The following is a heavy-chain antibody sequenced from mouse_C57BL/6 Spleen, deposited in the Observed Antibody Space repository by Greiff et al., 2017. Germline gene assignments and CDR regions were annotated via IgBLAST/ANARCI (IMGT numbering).Heavy chain of an antibody. CDR3: ARGSITTVPHYFDN. CDR1: GYTSTSYT. J-gene: IGHJ2*01. Sequence: QVQLQQSVAELARPGASVKMSCKASGYTSTSYTTHWVKQRPGQGLEWIGYINPSRGYTKYNKKFKDKATLTADKSSSTAYMQLSSLTSEDSAVYYCARGSITTVPHYFDNWGQGTTLTVSS. V-gene: IGHV1-4*01. D-gene: IGHD1-1*01. CDR2: INPSRGYT.